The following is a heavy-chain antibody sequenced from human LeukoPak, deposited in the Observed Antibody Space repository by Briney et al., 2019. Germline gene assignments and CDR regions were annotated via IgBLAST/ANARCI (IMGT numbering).Heavy chain of an antibody. CDR2: IYSSGST. CDR1: GGSISSYY. V-gene: IGHV4-4*07. D-gene: IGHD2-2*01. CDR3: ARGQYHLLYWYFDL. J-gene: IGHJ2*01. Sequence: SETLSLACTVSGGSISSYYWSWIRQPAGKGLEWIGRIYSSGSTNYNPSLKSRVTMSVDTSKNQFSLKLSSVTAADTAVYYCARGQYHLLYWYFDLWGRGTLVTVSS.